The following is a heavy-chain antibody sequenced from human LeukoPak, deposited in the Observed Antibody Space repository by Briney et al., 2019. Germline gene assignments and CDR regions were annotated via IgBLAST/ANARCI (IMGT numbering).Heavy chain of an antibody. J-gene: IGHJ4*02. V-gene: IGHV3-64*01. CDR2: ISSNGGST. D-gene: IGHD5-18*01. CDR1: GFTFSSYA. Sequence: PGGSLRLSCAASGFTFSSYAMHWVRQAPGKGLEYVSAISSNGGSTYYANSVKGRFTIPRDNSKNTLYLQMGSLRAEDMAVYYCARVRGGYSYGYVGYFDYWGQGTLVTVSS. CDR3: ARVRGGYSYGYVGYFDY.